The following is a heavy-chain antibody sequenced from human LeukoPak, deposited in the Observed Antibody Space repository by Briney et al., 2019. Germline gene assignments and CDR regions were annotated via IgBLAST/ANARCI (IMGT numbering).Heavy chain of an antibody. D-gene: IGHD5-12*01. CDR3: ARRGYNRDYFDY. J-gene: IGHJ4*02. CDR2: IYPRDSDT. V-gene: IGHV5-51*01. CDR1: GYNFADYW. Sequence: GESLKISCKGSGYNFADYWIGWVRQMPGKGLEWMGMIYPRDSDTRYSPSFQGQVTISADKSISTAYLQWSSLRASDTAMYYCARRGYNRDYFDYWGQGTLVTVSS.